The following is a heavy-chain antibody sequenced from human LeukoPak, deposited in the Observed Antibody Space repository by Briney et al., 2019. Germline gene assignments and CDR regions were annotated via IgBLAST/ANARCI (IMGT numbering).Heavy chain of an antibody. CDR1: GGSISSGGYY. Sequence: SETLSLTCTVSGGSISSGGYYWSWIRQHPGKGLEWIGYIYYSGSTYYNPSLKSRVTISVDTSKNQFSLELSSVTAADTAVYYCARTTIPGIADYWGQGTLVTVSS. D-gene: IGHD6-13*01. J-gene: IGHJ4*02. V-gene: IGHV4-31*03. CDR3: ARTTIPGIADY. CDR2: IYYSGST.